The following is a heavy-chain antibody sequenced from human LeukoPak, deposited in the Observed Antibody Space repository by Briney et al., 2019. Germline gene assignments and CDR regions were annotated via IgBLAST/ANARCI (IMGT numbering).Heavy chain of an antibody. CDR1: GGSVNSGSYY. V-gene: IGHV4-61*01. Sequence: PSETLSLTCTVSGGSVNSGSYYWSCIRQPPGKGLENNGYVYYSGSTNYNPSLKSRVTISVDTSKNQFSLNLRSVTAADTAVYYCARDWRDSSGSGSDWGQGIRVTVSS. CDR3: ARDWRDSSGSGSD. CDR2: VYYSGST. J-gene: IGHJ4*02. D-gene: IGHD3-10*01.